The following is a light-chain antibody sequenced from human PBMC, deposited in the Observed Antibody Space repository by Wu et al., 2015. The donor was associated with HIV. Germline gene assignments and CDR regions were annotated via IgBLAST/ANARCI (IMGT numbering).Light chain of an antibody. CDR1: RSVSNT. V-gene: IGKV3-20*01. CDR2: GAS. Sequence: EVVLTQSPATLSFSPGETATLSCRASRSVSNTLAWYQHKPGQAPRLLIYGASSRATGIPDRFSGSGSGTDFTLTISRLEPEDFAVYYCHQYGGSPYSFGQGTTLEIK. CDR3: HQYGGSPYS. J-gene: IGKJ2*03.